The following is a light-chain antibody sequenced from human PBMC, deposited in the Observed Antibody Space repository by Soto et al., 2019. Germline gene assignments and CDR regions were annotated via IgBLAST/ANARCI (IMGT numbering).Light chain of an antibody. CDR2: AAS. CDR1: QSISNY. V-gene: IGKV1-39*01. CDR3: LQTYTTLTWT. Sequence: DIKMTQSPSSLSASVGDRVTITCRASQSISNYLQWYQQKSGQAPKLLVYAASSLHSGVPSRFSGSGSGTDFTLTISSLQPEDFATYYCLQTYTTLTWTFGRGTKLEI. J-gene: IGKJ1*01.